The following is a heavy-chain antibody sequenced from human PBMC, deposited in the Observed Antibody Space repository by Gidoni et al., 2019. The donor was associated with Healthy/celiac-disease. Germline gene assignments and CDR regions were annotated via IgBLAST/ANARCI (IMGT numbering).Heavy chain of an antibody. Sequence: VSAISGSGGSTYYADSVKGRFTISRDNSKNTLYLQMNSLRAEDTAVYYCAKGVFGVAHMGWFDPWGQGTLVTVSS. D-gene: IGHD3-3*01. CDR3: AKGVFGVAHMGWFDP. CDR2: ISGSGGST. J-gene: IGHJ5*02. V-gene: IGHV3-23*01.